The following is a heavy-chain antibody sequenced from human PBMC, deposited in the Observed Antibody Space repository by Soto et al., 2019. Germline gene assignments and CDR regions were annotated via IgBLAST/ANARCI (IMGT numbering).Heavy chain of an antibody. J-gene: IGHJ6*03. CDR1: GGSISSSSSY. V-gene: IGHV4-39*07. Sequence: SETLSLTCTVSGGSISSSSSYWGWIRQPPGKGLEWVGSIYYLGNTYYNPSLGSRVTISVDTSKNQFSRKLSSVTAADTAVYYCARGPTYSGYDFDYYYYMDVWGKGTTVTVSS. D-gene: IGHD5-12*01. CDR2: IYYLGNT. CDR3: ARGPTYSGYDFDYYYYMDV.